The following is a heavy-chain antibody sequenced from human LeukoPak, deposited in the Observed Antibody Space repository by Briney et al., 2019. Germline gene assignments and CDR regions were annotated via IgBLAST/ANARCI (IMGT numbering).Heavy chain of an antibody. Sequence: ASVKVSCKASGYTFTSYGISWVRQAPGQGLEWMGWISAYNGNTNYAQKLQGRVTMTTDTSTSTAYMELRSLRSDDTAVYYCARDLLQLRYDDYGKIVAAPFDYWGQGTLVTVSS. J-gene: IGHJ4*02. CDR2: ISAYNGNT. CDR3: ARDLLQLRYDDYGKIVAAPFDY. V-gene: IGHV1-18*01. CDR1: GYTFTSYG. D-gene: IGHD4-17*01.